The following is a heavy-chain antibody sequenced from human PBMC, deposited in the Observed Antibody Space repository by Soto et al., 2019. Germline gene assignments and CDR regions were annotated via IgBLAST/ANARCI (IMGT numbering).Heavy chain of an antibody. Sequence: AETLSLTCNVSDDSLSTYYWSWIRQPAGKGLEWIGRIYASGSTNYNPSLKGRVSMSVDTSKKQFSLKMISVTAADTAMYFCARFAIPRGGSFRPWGQEFLVTAPQ. CDR1: DDSLSTYY. V-gene: IGHV4-4*07. D-gene: IGHD3-10*01. CDR3: ARFAIPRGGSFRP. J-gene: IGHJ5*02. CDR2: IYASGST.